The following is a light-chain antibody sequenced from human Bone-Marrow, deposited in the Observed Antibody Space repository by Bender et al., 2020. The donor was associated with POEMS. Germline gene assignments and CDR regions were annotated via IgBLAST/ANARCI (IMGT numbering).Light chain of an antibody. V-gene: IGLV2-23*02. CDR2: AVT. Sequence: QSALTQPASVSGSPGQSITISCSGTSRDIGYYNFVSWDQQHPGEAPRLLIYAVTRRPSGISNHFSGSKSGNTASLTISGLQAEDEANYLCCSYTSSDTWVFGGGTKVTVL. CDR1: SRDIGYYNF. J-gene: IGLJ3*02. CDR3: CSYTSSDTWV.